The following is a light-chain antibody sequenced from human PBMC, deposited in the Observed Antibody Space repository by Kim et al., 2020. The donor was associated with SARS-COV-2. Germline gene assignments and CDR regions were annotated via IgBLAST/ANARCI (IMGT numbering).Light chain of an antibody. CDR2: KAS. CDR3: QQYEIFPVA. V-gene: IGKV1-5*03. J-gene: IGKJ2*01. Sequence: SASVGDRVTITGRAGQNIDTWLAWYQQKPGRAPSLLISKASILESGVPSRFSGSGFGTEFILTISSLQPDDVATYFCQQYEIFPVAFGQGTKLEI. CDR1: QNIDTW.